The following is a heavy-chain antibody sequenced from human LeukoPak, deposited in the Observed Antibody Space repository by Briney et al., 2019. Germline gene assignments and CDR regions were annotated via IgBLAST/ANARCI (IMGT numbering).Heavy chain of an antibody. CDR2: IIPILGIA. CDR3: ARGVYIAAAQYGY. Sequence: GASVKVSCKASGGTFSSYAISWVRQAPGQGLEWMGRIIPILGIANYAQKFQGRVTITADKSTSTAYMELSSLRSEDTAVYYCARGVYIAAAQYGYWGQGTLVTVSS. V-gene: IGHV1-69*04. D-gene: IGHD6-13*01. J-gene: IGHJ4*02. CDR1: GGTFSSYA.